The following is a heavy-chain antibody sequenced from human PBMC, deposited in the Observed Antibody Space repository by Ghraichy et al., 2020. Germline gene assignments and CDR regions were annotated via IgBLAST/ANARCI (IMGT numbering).Heavy chain of an antibody. CDR2: IHYDGSDE. J-gene: IGHJ3*02. D-gene: IGHD6-19*01. CDR1: RFTFSRYA. Sequence: GGSLRLSCVVSRFTFSRYATHWVRQAPGKGLEWVALIHYDGSDENYADSVKGRFTISRDISKNMLYLQMNSLRPEDTAVYYCAREESGYSNGWGSFDTWGQGTVVTVSS. V-gene: IGHV3-30*02. CDR3: AREESGYSNGWGSFDT.